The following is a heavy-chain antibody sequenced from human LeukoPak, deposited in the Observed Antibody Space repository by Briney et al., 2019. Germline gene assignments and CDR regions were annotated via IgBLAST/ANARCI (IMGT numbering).Heavy chain of an antibody. CDR2: INPNSGGT. J-gene: IGHJ6*02. D-gene: IGHD3-10*01. CDR1: GYTFTGCY. CDR3: ARELLWFGEPYYYYGMDV. V-gene: IGHV1-2*04. Sequence: ASVKVSCKASGYTFTGCYMHWVRQAPGQGLEWMGWINPNSGGTNYAQKFQGWVTMTRDTSISTAYMELSRLRSDDTAVYYCARELLWFGEPYYYYGMDVWGQGTTVTVSS.